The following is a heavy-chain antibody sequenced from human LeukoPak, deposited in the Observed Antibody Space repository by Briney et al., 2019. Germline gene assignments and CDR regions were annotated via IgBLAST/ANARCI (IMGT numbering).Heavy chain of an antibody. CDR2: IYFPGNHI. D-gene: IGHD3-3*02. CDR1: GFTFSRFS. CDR3: AREFSTVGNFDY. V-gene: IGHV3-21*01. Sequence: GGSLRLSCATSGFTFSRFSMRWVRQAPGKGLEWVSSIYFPGNHISYADSVKGRFTISRDNANNSVYLQMNGLRAEDTAVYYCAREFSTVGNFDYWGQGTLVTVSS. J-gene: IGHJ4*02.